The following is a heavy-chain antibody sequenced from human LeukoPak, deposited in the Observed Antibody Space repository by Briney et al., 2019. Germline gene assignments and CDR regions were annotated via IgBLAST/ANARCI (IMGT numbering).Heavy chain of an antibody. CDR2: ISYVGST. J-gene: IGHJ3*02. CDR3: ATNPGYCSGGNCYSHAFDI. V-gene: IGHV4-59*12. Sequence: SSETLSLTCTVSGDSISSDYWNWIRQPPGKGLEWIGYISYVGSTYYNPSLKSRVTISVDTSKNQFSLKLSSVTAADTAVYYCATNPGYCSGGNCYSHAFDIWGQGTMVTVSS. D-gene: IGHD2-15*01. CDR1: GDSISSDY.